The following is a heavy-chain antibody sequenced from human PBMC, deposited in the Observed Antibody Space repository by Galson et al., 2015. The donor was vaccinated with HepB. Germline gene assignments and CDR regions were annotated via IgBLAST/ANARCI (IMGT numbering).Heavy chain of an antibody. J-gene: IGHJ5*02. CDR3: ARPGAYYYGAGSYYKA. CDR1: GYTFTSYA. CDR2: INAGNGNT. Sequence: SVKVSCKASGYTFTSYAMHWVRQAPGQRLEWMGWINAGNGNTKYSQKFQGRVTITRDTSASTAYMELSSLRSEDTAVYYCARPGAYYYGAGSYYKAWGQGTLVTVSS. D-gene: IGHD3-10*01. V-gene: IGHV1-3*01.